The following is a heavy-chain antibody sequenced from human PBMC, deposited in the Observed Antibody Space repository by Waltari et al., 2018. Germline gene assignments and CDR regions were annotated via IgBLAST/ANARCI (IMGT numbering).Heavy chain of an antibody. CDR2: MQYRGST. D-gene: IGHD4-17*01. V-gene: IGHV4-39*01. Sequence: QLQLQESGPGLVKPSETLSLTCTVSGGSLSTNYNWGWIRQPPGKGLEWMGNMQYRGSTFYNQALESRVTISLDTWKNQFSLRLSSVGAADTAVYFCGRIAFGDEGGYFQYWGQGTLVTVSS. CDR3: GRIAFGDEGGYFQY. J-gene: IGHJ1*01. CDR1: GGSLSTNYN.